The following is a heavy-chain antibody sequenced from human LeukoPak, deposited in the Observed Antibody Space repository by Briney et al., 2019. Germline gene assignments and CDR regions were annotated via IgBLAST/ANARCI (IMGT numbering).Heavy chain of an antibody. D-gene: IGHD5-12*01. CDR2: ISGRGGST. J-gene: IGHJ4*02. V-gene: IGHV3-23*01. Sequence: PGGSLRLSCAASGFTFTSYAMSWVRQAPGKGLEWVSAISGRGGSTYYADSVKGRFTISRDNSKNTLYLQMNSLRAEDTAVYYCPKVGGGYGVAYEYYFDYWGQGTLVTVSS. CDR3: PKVGGGYGVAYEYYFDY. CDR1: GFTFTSYA.